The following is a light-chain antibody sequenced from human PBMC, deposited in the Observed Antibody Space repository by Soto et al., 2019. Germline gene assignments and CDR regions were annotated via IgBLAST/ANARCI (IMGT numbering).Light chain of an antibody. Sequence: ESVLTQSPGTLSLSPGERATLSCRASQSVSSNYLAWYQQKPGQAPRLLISGASSRATGVPDRFSGTGSGKEFTLPISGLETEDFAVYYCQLYGNSPLFTFGQGTRLEI. J-gene: IGKJ2*01. CDR3: QLYGNSPLFT. CDR2: GAS. V-gene: IGKV3-20*01. CDR1: QSVSSNY.